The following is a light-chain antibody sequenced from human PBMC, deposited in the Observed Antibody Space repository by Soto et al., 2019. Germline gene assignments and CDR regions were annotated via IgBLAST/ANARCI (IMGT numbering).Light chain of an antibody. Sequence: EIVLTQSPDTLSLSPGERATLSCRASQSVSNNLAWYQQEPGQAPRLLIYGASTRATGIPARFSGSGSGTEFTLTISSLQSEDFAVYYCPQYNDWPRTFGQGTKVDIK. CDR2: GAS. CDR1: QSVSNN. J-gene: IGKJ1*01. CDR3: PQYNDWPRT. V-gene: IGKV3-15*01.